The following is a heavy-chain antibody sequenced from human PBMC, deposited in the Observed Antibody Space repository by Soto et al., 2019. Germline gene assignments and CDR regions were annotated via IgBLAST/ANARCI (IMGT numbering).Heavy chain of an antibody. D-gene: IGHD3-16*01. CDR1: GFTFSDSG. J-gene: IGHJ5*02. Sequence: EVQLVESGGGLVQPGGSLKLSWAASGFTFSDSGMHWVRQASGKGLEWVGRIRGTANSYATVYAASVKGRFTISRDDSNSTAYLQMNSLKTEDTAVYYCTRHAAGRGDPMGFDPWGQGTMVTVSS. V-gene: IGHV3-73*01. CDR2: IRGTANSYAT. CDR3: TRHAAGRGDPMGFDP.